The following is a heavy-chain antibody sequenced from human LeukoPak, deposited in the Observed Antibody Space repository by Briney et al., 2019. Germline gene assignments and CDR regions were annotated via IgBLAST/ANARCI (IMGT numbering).Heavy chain of an antibody. D-gene: IGHD2-15*01. V-gene: IGHV3-33*01. CDR1: GFTLSNYG. CDR2: IWYDGSNK. Sequence: GRSLRLSCAASGFTLSNYGMHWVRQAPGKGLEWVAVIWYDGSNKYYADSVKGRFTISRDNSKNTLYLQMNSLRAEDTAVYYCARDGEYCSGGSCYDPALDYWGQGTLVTVSS. CDR3: ARDGEYCSGGSCYDPALDY. J-gene: IGHJ4*02.